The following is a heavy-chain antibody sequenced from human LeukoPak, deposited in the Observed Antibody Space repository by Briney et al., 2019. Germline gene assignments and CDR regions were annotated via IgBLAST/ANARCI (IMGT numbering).Heavy chain of an antibody. CDR1: GFTFSNYA. Sequence: GGSLRLSCAASGFTFSNYAIHWVRQAPGKGLEWVGRIKSKTDGGTTDYAAPVKGRFTISRDDSKNTLYLQMNSLKTEDTAVYYCTTDWLYCGGDCLSYWGQGTLVTVSS. J-gene: IGHJ4*02. D-gene: IGHD2-21*02. V-gene: IGHV3-15*01. CDR3: TTDWLYCGGDCLSY. CDR2: IKSKTDGGTT.